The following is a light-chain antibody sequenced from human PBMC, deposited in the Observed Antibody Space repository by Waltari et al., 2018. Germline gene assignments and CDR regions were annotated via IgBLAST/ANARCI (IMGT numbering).Light chain of an antibody. CDR3: QQYNDWPPLT. Sequence: TPPCRASQSISSNLAWYQQKPGQAPRLLIYGASTRASDIPARFSGSGSGTDFTLTISGLQSEDFAVYFCQQYNDWPPLTFGGGTKVEIK. V-gene: IGKV3-15*01. CDR1: QSISSN. CDR2: GAS. J-gene: IGKJ4*01.